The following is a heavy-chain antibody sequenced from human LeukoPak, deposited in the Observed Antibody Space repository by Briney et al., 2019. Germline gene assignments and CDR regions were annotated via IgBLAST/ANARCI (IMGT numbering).Heavy chain of an antibody. J-gene: IGHJ5*02. CDR1: GGSFSGYY. CDR3: ARGLSDIVVVPAGAPFDP. V-gene: IGHV4-34*01. Sequence: ETLSLTCAVYGGSFSGYYWSWIRQPPGKGLEWIGEINHSGSTNYNPSLKSRVTISVDTSKNQFSLKLSSVTAADTAVYYCARGLSDIVVVPAGAPFDPWGQGTLVTVSS. CDR2: INHSGST. D-gene: IGHD2-2*01.